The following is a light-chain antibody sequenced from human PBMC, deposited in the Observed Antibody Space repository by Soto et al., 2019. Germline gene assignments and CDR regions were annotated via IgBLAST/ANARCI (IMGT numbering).Light chain of an antibody. J-gene: IGLJ2*01. CDR1: SSDIGSNP. CDR2: RDN. Sequence: QSVLTQPPSASGTPGQRVAISCSGGSSDIGSNPVNWYLHLPGAAPKLLIYRDNQRPSGVPDRFSGSKSGTSASLTISGLPSADEADYFCPAWDDNIYGPVFGGGTKLTVL. CDR3: PAWDDNIYGPV. V-gene: IGLV1-44*01.